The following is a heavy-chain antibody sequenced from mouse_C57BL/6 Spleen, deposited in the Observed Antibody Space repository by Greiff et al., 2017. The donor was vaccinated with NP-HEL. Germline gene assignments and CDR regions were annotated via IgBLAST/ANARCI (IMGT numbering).Heavy chain of an antibody. V-gene: IGHV1-74*01. CDR3: AIGDDYDAFDY. D-gene: IGHD2-4*01. CDR1: GFTFTSYC. J-gene: IGHJ2*01. Sequence: VQLQQPGAELVKPGASVTVSCTASGFTFTSYCMHWVQQWPGQGLEWIGRIYPSDSDTNNNQLFSGKATLTVDNSSSITYMQLSSLTSEYSAVYYCAIGDDYDAFDYWGQGTTLTVSS. CDR2: IYPSDSDT.